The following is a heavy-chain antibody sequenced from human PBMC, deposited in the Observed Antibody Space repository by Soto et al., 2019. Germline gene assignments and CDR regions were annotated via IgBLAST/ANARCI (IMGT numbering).Heavy chain of an antibody. J-gene: IGHJ4*02. CDR3: ARQCSNSDFDF. CDR1: GYTFTGFY. V-gene: IGHV1-2*02. CDR2: INPNNGGT. D-gene: IGHD2-8*01. Sequence: QVQLVQSGAEVKKPGASVKVSCKASGYTFTGFYIHWVRQAPGQGLEWVGWINPNNGGTNYAQKFQAGVTMTRDTSITTAYMELSSLTSDDTALYFCARQCSNSDFDFWGQGTLVTVSS.